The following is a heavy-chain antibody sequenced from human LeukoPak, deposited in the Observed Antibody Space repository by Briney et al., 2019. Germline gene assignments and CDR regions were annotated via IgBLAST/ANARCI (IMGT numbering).Heavy chain of an antibody. CDR3: ARVFHYYDSSGYYPDAFDI. Sequence: GPVQVSCKASGYTFTSYGISWVRQAPGQGLEWMGWISAYNGNTNYAQKLQGRVTMTTDTSTSTAYMELRSLRSDDTAVYYCARVFHYYDSSGYYPDAFDIWGQGTMVTVSS. CDR1: GYTFTSYG. J-gene: IGHJ3*02. V-gene: IGHV1-18*01. D-gene: IGHD3-22*01. CDR2: ISAYNGNT.